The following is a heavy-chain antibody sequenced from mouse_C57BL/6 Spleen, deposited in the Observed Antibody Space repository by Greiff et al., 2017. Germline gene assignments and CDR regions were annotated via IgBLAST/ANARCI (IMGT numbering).Heavy chain of an antibody. D-gene: IGHD2-4*01. J-gene: IGHJ4*01. CDR1: GYAFSSYW. CDR2: IYPGDGDT. CDR3: ARSEVDYDYLYAMDY. V-gene: IGHV1-80*01. Sequence: VQLQQSGAELVKPGASVKISCKASGYAFSSYWMNWVKQRPGKGLEWIGQIYPGDGDTNYNGKFKGKATLTADKSSSTAYMQLSSLTSEDSAVYFCARSEVDYDYLYAMDYWGQGTSVTVSS.